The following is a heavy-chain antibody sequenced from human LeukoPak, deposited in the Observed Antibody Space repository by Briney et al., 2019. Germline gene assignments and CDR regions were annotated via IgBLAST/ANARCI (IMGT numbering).Heavy chain of an antibody. D-gene: IGHD1-26*01. CDR1: GGSISSGDYS. CDR2: IFQSGST. CDR3: ARVVGGTYTDY. Sequence: SETLSLTCAVSGGSISSGDYSWSWIRQPPGKGLESIGYIFQSGSTYYNPSLKSRVTISVDTSKNQFSLKLSSVTAADTTVYYCARVVGGTYTDYWGQGTLVTVSP. J-gene: IGHJ4*02. V-gene: IGHV4-30-2*01.